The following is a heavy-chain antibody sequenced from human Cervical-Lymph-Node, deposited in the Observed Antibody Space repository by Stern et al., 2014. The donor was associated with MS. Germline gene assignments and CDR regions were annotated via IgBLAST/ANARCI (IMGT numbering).Heavy chain of an antibody. CDR1: GYSFTNYA. Sequence: QLVQSGSELKKPGASVKVSCKASGYSFTNYAMNWVRQAPGQGLEWMGWINTNTGDPTYGEGFTGRFVFSLDTSVSTALLHINSLKSEDTAVYYCVKGRVTSSKWHKFFDLWGQGTLVTVSS. J-gene: IGHJ5*02. V-gene: IGHV7-4-1*02. CDR3: VKGRVTSSKWHKFFDL. D-gene: IGHD6-13*01. CDR2: INTNTGDP.